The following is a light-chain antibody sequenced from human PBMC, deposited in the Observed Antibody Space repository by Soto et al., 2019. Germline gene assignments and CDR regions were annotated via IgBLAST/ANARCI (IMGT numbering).Light chain of an antibody. CDR1: SSDIGGYNY. CDR3: SSYTSSDTLAV. V-gene: IGLV2-14*03. Sequence: QSALTQPASVSGSPGQSITISCTGTSSDIGGYNYVSWYQYYPGRAPQLMIYGVTDRPSGVSNRFSGSKSGNTASLTISGLRAEDEADYYCSSYTSSDTLAVFGPGTKLTVL. J-gene: IGLJ1*01. CDR2: GVT.